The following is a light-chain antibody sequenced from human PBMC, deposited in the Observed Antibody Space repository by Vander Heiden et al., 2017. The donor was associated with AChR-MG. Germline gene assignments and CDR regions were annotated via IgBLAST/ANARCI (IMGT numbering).Light chain of an antibody. CDR2: RNN. Sequence: QSVLTQPPSASGTPGQRVTISCSGSSSNIGSNYVYWYQQLPGTAPKLLIYRNNQRPSGVPDRFSGSKSGTSASLAISGLRSEDEADYYGAALDDSLSGCVFGTGTKVTVL. J-gene: IGLJ1*01. V-gene: IGLV1-47*01. CDR3: AALDDSLSGCV. CDR1: SSNIGSNY.